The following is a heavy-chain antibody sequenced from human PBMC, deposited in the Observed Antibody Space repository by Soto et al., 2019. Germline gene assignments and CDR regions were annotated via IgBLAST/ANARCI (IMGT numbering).Heavy chain of an antibody. CDR1: GGSISSGGYY. D-gene: IGHD3-9*01. J-gene: IGHJ6*02. CDR2: IYYSGST. CDR3: ARDTYYDILTGPPPYYYYGMDV. V-gene: IGHV4-31*03. Sequence: PSETLSLTCTVSGGSISSGGYYWSWIRQHPGKGLEWIGYIYYSGSTYYNPSLKSRVTISVDTSKNQFSLKLSSVTAADTAVYYCARDTYYDILTGPPPYYYYGMDVWGQGTTVTVSS.